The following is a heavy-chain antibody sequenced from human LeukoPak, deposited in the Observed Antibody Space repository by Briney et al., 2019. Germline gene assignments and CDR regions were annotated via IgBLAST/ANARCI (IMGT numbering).Heavy chain of an antibody. J-gene: IGHJ3*02. CDR1: GFTFSSYG. Sequence: GSLRLSCAASGFTFSSYGMHWVRQAPGKGLEWVAFIRYDGSNKYYADSVKGRFTISRDNSKNTLYLQMNSLRAEDTAVYYCAKDLRLAAAGPDAFDIWGQGTMVTVSS. V-gene: IGHV3-30*02. D-gene: IGHD6-13*01. CDR3: AKDLRLAAAGPDAFDI. CDR2: IRYDGSNK.